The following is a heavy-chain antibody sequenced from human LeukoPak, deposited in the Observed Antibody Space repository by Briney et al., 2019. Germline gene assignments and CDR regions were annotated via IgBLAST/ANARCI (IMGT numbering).Heavy chain of an antibody. CDR1: GYTFTSYD. J-gene: IGHJ5*02. CDR2: MNPNSGNT. D-gene: IGHD3-10*01. V-gene: IGHV1-8*01. Sequence: ASVTVSCKASGYTFTSYDIIWVRQATGQGLEWMGWMNPNSGNTGYAQKFQGRVTMTRNTSISTAYMELSSLRSEDTAVYYCARGPERSRYGSGSSLFDPWGQGTLVTVSS. CDR3: ARGPERSRYGSGSSLFDP.